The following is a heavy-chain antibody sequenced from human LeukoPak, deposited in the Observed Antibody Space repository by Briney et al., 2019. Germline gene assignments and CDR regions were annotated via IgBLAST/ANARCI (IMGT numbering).Heavy chain of an antibody. J-gene: IGHJ4*02. CDR3: AKDFRSSTSCWDY. CDR2: ISGSGGST. V-gene: IGHV3-23*01. CDR1: GFTFSSYA. D-gene: IGHD2-2*01. Sequence: PGGSLRLSCAASGFTFSSYAMSWVRQAPGKGLEWVSAISGSGGSTYYADSVKGRFTISRDNSENTLYLQMNSLRAEDTAVYYCAKDFRSSTSCWDYWGRGTLVTVSS.